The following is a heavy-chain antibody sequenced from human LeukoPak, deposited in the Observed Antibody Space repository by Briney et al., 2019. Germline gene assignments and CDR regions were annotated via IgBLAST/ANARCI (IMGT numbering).Heavy chain of an antibody. CDR1: GFTFSSYE. CDR3: AREVDGGNFDY. J-gene: IGHJ4*02. V-gene: IGHV3-48*03. CDR2: ISSSGSTI. Sequence: GGSLRLSCAASGFTFSSYETNWVRQAPGEGLEWVSYISSSGSTIYYADSVKGRFTISRDNAKNSLYLQMNSLRAEDTAVYYCAREVDGGNFDYWGQGTLVTVSS.